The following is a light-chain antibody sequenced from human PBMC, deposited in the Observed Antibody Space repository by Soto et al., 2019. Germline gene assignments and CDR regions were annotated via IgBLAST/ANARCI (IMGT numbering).Light chain of an antibody. J-gene: IGKJ2*01. CDR3: QQYGGSPPYT. CDR1: QTISSSY. V-gene: IGKV3-20*01. Sequence: VLTQSPGTLSLSPGERATISCRASQTISSSYLAWYQHKPGQAPRPLIYGASSRATGIPHRFSGSGSGTDFTLTISRLEPEDCGVYYCQQYGGSPPYTFGQGTRLEIK. CDR2: GAS.